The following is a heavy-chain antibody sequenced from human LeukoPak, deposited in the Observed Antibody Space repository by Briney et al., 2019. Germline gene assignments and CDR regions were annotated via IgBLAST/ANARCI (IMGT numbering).Heavy chain of an antibody. CDR3: ARDPIAVAGNGFDP. Sequence: SETLSLTCTVSGGSISSYYWSWIRQPPGRGLERIGYIYYSGSTSYNPSLKSRVTISVDTSKNQFSLKLSSVTAADTAVYYCARDPIAVAGNGFDPWGQGTLVTVSS. CDR2: IYYSGST. J-gene: IGHJ5*02. D-gene: IGHD6-19*01. V-gene: IGHV4-59*01. CDR1: GGSISSYY.